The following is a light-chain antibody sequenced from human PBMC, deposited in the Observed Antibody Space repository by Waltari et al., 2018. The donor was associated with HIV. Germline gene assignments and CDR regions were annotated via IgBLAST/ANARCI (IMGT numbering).Light chain of an antibody. CDR2: WTS. V-gene: IGKV4-1*01. CDR1: QSVFFTSNNMSN. J-gene: IGKJ4*01. CDR3: HQYYRVPVT. Sequence: DIVLTQSPASLAVSLGERATIHCKSSQSVFFTSNNMSNIAWFQQKPGQPPRLFIYWTSTRASGVPDRCGGSGSGTDFTLTIISLQAEDVSVYYCHQYYRVPVTFGGGTRVEIK.